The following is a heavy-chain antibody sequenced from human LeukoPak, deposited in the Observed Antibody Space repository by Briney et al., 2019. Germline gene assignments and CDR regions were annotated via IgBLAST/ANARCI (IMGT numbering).Heavy chain of an antibody. V-gene: IGHV3-7*01. Sequence: GGSLRLSCAASGFTFSSYSMNWVRQAPGKGLEWVANIKQDGSEKYYMDSVKGRFTISRDNAKNSLYLQMNSLRAEDTAVYYCARDVYCSSTSCSPGYFQHWGQGTLVTVSS. CDR2: IKQDGSEK. CDR3: ARDVYCSSTSCSPGYFQH. J-gene: IGHJ1*01. CDR1: GFTFSSYS. D-gene: IGHD2-2*01.